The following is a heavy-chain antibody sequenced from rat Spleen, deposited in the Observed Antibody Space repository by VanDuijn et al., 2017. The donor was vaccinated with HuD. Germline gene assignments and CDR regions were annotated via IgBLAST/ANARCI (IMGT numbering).Heavy chain of an antibody. CDR2: IQSGGDT. Sequence: VQLKESGPGLVQPSQTLSLTCTVSGFSLTDYSVHWVRQPPGKGLEWMGRIQSGGDTDYNSVLKARLSISRDTSKSQVFLKMNSLQIEDTAMYFCARAVGAFYVMDAWGQGAAVTVSS. CDR3: ARAVGAFYVMDA. D-gene: IGHD1-11*01. V-gene: IGHV2-19*01. CDR1: GFSLTDYS. J-gene: IGHJ4*01.